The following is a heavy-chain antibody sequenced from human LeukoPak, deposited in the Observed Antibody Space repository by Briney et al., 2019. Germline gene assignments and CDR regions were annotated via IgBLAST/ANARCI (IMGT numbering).Heavy chain of an antibody. CDR1: GGSISSSSYY. D-gene: IGHD6-19*01. CDR3: ARPDDQRIAVAGTFGY. CDR2: IYYSGST. Sequence: SETLSLTCTVSGGSISSSSYYWGWIRQPPGKGLEWIGSIYYSGSTYYNPSLKSRVTISGNTSKNQFSLKLRSVTAADTAVYYCARPDDQRIAVAGTFGYWGQGTLVTVSS. V-gene: IGHV4-39*01. J-gene: IGHJ4*02.